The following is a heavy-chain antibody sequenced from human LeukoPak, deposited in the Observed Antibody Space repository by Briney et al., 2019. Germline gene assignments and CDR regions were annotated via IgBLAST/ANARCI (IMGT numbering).Heavy chain of an antibody. J-gene: IGHJ5*02. CDR1: GYTFTSYA. CDR2: INTNTGNP. Sequence: ASVKVSCKASGYTFTSYAMNWVRQAPGQGLEWMGWINTNTGNPTYAQGFTGRFVFSLDTSVSTAYLQISSLKAEDTAVYYCARDAQQLVGRNAIPKTGFDPWGQGTLVTVSS. V-gene: IGHV7-4-1*02. CDR3: ARDAQQLVGRNAIPKTGFDP. D-gene: IGHD6-13*01.